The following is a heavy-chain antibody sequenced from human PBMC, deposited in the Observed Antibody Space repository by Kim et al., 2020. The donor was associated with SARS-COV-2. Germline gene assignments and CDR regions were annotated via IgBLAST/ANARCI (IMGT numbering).Heavy chain of an antibody. Sequence: CNTGHEQKFQGRGTMTRNTSISTAYMGLRSLRSEDTAVYYCARARPLDYWGQGTLVTVSS. D-gene: IGHD6-6*01. CDR2: CNT. J-gene: IGHJ4*02. V-gene: IGHV1-8*01. CDR3: ARARPLDY.